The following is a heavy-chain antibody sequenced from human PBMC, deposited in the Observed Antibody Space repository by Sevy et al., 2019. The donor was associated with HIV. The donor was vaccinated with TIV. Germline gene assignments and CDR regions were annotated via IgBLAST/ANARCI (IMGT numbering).Heavy chain of an antibody. V-gene: IGHV1-24*01. Sequence: ASVKVSCKVSGKTLTELSMHWVRQAPGKGLEWMGGFDPEDGKTIYAQKFQGRVTVTEDTSTDTAYMELSSLRSEDTAIYYCATAGRFLEWLSPWGQGTLVTVSS. CDR1: GKTLTELS. CDR2: FDPEDGKT. D-gene: IGHD3-3*01. J-gene: IGHJ5*02. CDR3: ATAGRFLEWLSP.